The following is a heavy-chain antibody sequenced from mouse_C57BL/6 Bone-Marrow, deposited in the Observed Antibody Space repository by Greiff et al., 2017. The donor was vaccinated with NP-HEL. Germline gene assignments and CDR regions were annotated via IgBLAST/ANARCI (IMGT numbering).Heavy chain of an antibody. V-gene: IGHV1-81*01. D-gene: IGHD1-1*01. CDR3: ASYYYGSSPRYAMDY. J-gene: IGHJ4*01. Sequence: VQLQQSGAELVRPGASVKLSCTASGYTFTSYGISWVKQRTGQGLEWIGEIYPRSGNTYYNEKFKGKATLTADKSSSTAYMELRSLTSEDSAVYFCASYYYGSSPRYAMDYWGRGTSVTVTA. CDR2: IYPRSGNT. CDR1: GYTFTSYG.